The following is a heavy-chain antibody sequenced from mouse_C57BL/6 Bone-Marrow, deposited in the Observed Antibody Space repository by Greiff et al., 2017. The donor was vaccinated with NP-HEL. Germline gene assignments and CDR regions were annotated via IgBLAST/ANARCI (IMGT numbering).Heavy chain of an antibody. CDR1: GYTFTDYN. Sequence: VHVKQSGPELVKPGASVKIPCKASGYTFTDYNMDWVKQSHGKSLEWIGDINPNNGGTIYNQKFKGKATLTVDKSSSTAYMELRSLTSEDTAVYYCARSLMITTVFDYWGQGTTLTVSS. V-gene: IGHV1-18*01. J-gene: IGHJ2*01. D-gene: IGHD2-4*01. CDR2: INPNNGGT. CDR3: ARSLMITTVFDY.